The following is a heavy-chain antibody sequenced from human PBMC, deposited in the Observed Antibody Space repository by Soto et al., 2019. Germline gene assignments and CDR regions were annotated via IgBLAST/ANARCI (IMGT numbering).Heavy chain of an antibody. CDR1: GFTFSSYA. J-gene: IGHJ6*02. D-gene: IGHD3-10*01. CDR2: ISYDGSNK. Sequence: LRLSCAASGFTFSSYAMHWVRQAPGKGLEWVAVISYDGSNKYYADSVKGRFTISRDNSKNTLYLQMNSLRAEDTAVYYCARGFRGYYGMDVWGQGTTVTVSS. CDR3: ARGFRGYYGMDV. V-gene: IGHV3-30-3*01.